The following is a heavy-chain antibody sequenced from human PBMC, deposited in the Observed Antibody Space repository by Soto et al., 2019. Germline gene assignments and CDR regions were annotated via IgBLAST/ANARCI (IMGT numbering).Heavy chain of an antibody. J-gene: IGHJ6*02. V-gene: IGHV1-2*02. CDR2: INPNSGGT. CDR1: GYTVTGYY. D-gene: IGHD3-22*01. Sequence: ASVKVSCKASGYTVTGYYMQWLRQSPGQGLEWMGWINPNSGGTHHAQEFQDRVTMTRDTSITTAYMELSRLRYDDTAVYYCATKYYDDSSGYSAYDAMDVWGQGTTVTVSS. CDR3: ATKYYDDSSGYSAYDAMDV.